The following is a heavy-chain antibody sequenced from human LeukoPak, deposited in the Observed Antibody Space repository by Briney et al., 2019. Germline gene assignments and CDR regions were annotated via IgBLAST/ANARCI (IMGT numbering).Heavy chain of an antibody. CDR1: GGSISSNSNY. Sequence: SETLSLTCTVSGGSISSNSNYWAWIRQPPGRGLEWIGSISYGGSTYYSPSLESRVTISVDTSKNQCSLNLSSVTAADTAVYYCARQALWFFDHWGQGTLVTVSS. J-gene: IGHJ4*02. D-gene: IGHD2-21*01. V-gene: IGHV4-39*01. CDR2: ISYGGST. CDR3: ARQALWFFDH.